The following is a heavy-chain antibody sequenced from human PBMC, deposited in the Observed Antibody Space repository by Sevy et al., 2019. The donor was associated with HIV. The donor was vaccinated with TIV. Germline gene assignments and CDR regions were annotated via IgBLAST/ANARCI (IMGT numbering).Heavy chain of an antibody. D-gene: IGHD5-12*01. J-gene: IGHJ5*02. V-gene: IGHV1-2*02. Sequence: ASGKVSCKASGYTFTGYYMHWVRQAPGQGLEWMGWINPNSGGTNYAQKFQGMVTMTRDTSISTAYMELSRLRSDDTAVYYCAREDHRGYSCYDCGWFNPWGQGTLATVSS. CDR3: AREDHRGYSCYDCGWFNP. CDR1: GYTFTGYY. CDR2: INPNSGGT.